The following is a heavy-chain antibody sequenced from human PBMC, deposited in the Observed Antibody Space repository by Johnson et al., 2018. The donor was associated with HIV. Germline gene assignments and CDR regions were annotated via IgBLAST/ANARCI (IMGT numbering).Heavy chain of an antibody. D-gene: IGHD3-22*01. CDR3: AKLFLTTDAVDS. Sequence: QVQLVESGGGVVQPGRSLRLSCAASGFTFSNYGMHWVRQAPGKGLEWVAVIWYDGSNKYYADSVKGRFTISRDNSKNTLYLQMNSLRDEDTAVYYCAKLFLTTDAVDSWGQGTMVTVSS. J-gene: IGHJ3*02. CDR1: GFTFSNYG. CDR2: IWYDGSNK. V-gene: IGHV3-33*06.